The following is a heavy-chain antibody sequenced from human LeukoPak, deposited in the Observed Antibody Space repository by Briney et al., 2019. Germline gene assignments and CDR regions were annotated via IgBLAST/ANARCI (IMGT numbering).Heavy chain of an antibody. D-gene: IGHD3-22*01. CDR1: GGSISSYY. V-gene: IGHV4-4*07. J-gene: IGHJ4*02. Sequence: SETLSLTCTVSGGSISSYYWSWIRQPAGKGLEWIGRIYTSGSTNYNPSLKSRVTMSVGTSKNQFSLKLSSVTAADTAVYYCAREGLGYYDSSGYYYTPLDYWGQGTLVTVSS. CDR3: AREGLGYYDSSGYYYTPLDY. CDR2: IYTSGST.